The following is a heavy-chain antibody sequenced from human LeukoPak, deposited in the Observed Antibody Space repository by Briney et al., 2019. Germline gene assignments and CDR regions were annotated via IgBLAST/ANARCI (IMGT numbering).Heavy chain of an antibody. J-gene: IGHJ6*03. CDR2: INQDGSEK. V-gene: IGHV3-7*01. D-gene: IGHD4-17*01. CDR1: GFTFTTYW. CDR3: ARVSIPTVNYYYYYYMDV. Sequence: GGSLRLSCAASGFTFTTYWMTWVRQAPGKGLEWVANINQDGSEKYFVDSVKGRFTISRDNAKNSLYLQMNSLRVEDTAVYYCARVSIPTVNYYYYYYMDVWGKGTTVTVSS.